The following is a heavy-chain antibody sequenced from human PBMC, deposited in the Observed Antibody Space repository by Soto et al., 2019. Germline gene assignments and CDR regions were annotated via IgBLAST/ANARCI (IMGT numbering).Heavy chain of an antibody. CDR2: INPSGGST. CDR1: GYTFTSYY. Sequence: QVQLVQSGAEVKKPGASVKVSCKASGYTFTSYYMHWVRQAPGQGLEWMGIINPSGGSTSYAHKVQGRVTMTRDTSTSTVYMELSSLRSEDTAVYYCARWTTVARGWFDPWGQGTLVTVSS. J-gene: IGHJ5*02. V-gene: IGHV1-46*01. D-gene: IGHD4-17*01. CDR3: ARWTTVARGWFDP.